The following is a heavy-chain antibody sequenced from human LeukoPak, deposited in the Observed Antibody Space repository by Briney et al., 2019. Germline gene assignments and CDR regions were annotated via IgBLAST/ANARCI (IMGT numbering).Heavy chain of an antibody. CDR3: ARDLYSGYGLDY. Sequence: TGGSLRLSCAASGFTFSSYSMNWVRQAPGKGLEWVSSISSSSSYIYYADSVKGRFTISRDNAKNSLYLQMNSLRAEDTAVYYCARDLYSGYGLDYWGQGTLVTVSS. CDR1: GFTFSSYS. J-gene: IGHJ4*02. CDR2: ISSSSSYI. V-gene: IGHV3-21*01. D-gene: IGHD5-12*01.